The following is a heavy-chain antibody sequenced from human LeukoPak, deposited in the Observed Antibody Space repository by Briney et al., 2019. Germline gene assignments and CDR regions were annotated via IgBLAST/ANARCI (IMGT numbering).Heavy chain of an antibody. CDR1: GFTFSDYY. Sequence: GGSLRLSCAASGFTFSDYYMSWIRQAPGKGLEWVSYISSSGSTIYYADSVKGRFTISRDNAKNSLYLQMNSLRAEDTAVYYCARAPANYDFWSGLGYYYMDVWGKGTTVTVSS. CDR3: ARAPANYDFWSGLGYYYMDV. V-gene: IGHV3-11*01. J-gene: IGHJ6*03. D-gene: IGHD3-3*01. CDR2: ISSSGSTI.